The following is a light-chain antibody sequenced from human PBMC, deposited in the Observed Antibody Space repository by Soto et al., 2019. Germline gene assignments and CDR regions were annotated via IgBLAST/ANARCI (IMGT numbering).Light chain of an antibody. CDR3: QQYNSYSWT. CDR2: KAS. Sequence: DIQMTQSPSTLSASVGDRVTITCRASQSLSSWLAWYQQKPGKAPKLLIYKASSLESGVPSRFSGSGSGTEFTITISSLQPDDFATYYCQQYNSYSWTFGQGTTVEIK. J-gene: IGKJ1*01. V-gene: IGKV1-5*03. CDR1: QSLSSW.